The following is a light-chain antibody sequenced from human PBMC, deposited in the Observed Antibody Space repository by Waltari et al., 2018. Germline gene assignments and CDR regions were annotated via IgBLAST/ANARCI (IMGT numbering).Light chain of an antibody. CDR1: YDIGSR. Sequence: DTQMTQSPSTLSASVGDRVTISCRASYDIGSRLAWYQQKPGKAPQFLIYKSSILKSGVPSRFSGSGSGTEFTLTISSLQPDDFATYYCQQYKSYPYTFGQGTKLEIK. CDR2: KSS. J-gene: IGKJ2*01. CDR3: QQYKSYPYT. V-gene: IGKV1-5*03.